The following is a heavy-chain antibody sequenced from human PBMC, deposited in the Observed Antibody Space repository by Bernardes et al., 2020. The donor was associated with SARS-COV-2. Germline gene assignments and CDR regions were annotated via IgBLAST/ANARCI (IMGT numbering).Heavy chain of an antibody. J-gene: IGHJ5*01. CDR2: IKEDGSEK. CDR1: GFTFSNYW. V-gene: IGHV3-7*01. CDR3: VGAFEDFDS. Sequence: GGSLRLSCAGSGFTFSNYWMSWVRQAPGKGLEWVANIKEDGSEKYYVDSVKGRFTISRDNAKNSLYLQMNSLRVEDTAVYYCVGAFEDFDSWGQGTLVTVSS.